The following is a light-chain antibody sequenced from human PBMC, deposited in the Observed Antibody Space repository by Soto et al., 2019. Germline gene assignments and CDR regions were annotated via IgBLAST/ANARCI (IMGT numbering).Light chain of an antibody. J-gene: IGKJ3*01. CDR1: QGISNY. V-gene: IGKV1-27*01. Sequence: DIQMTQSPSSLSASVGDRVTITCRASQGISNYLAWYQQKPGKVPKLLIYAASTLQSGVPSRFSGSESGTDFKLTISSLQPEDVPHYYYHMYNSAPPFTFGPGTKVDIK. CDR2: AAS. CDR3: HMYNSAPPFT.